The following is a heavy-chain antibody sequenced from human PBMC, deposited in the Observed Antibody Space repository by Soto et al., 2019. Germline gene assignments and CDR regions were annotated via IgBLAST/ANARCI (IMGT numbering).Heavy chain of an antibody. CDR1: GGSISSYY. CDR2: IYTSGST. J-gene: IGHJ5*02. Sequence: SETLSLTCTVSGGSISSYYWSWIRQPAGKGLEWIGRIYTSGSTNYNPSLKSRVTMSVDTSKNQFSLKLSSVTAADTAVYYCARDSSGYYYESDWFDPWGQGTLVTVSS. CDR3: ARDSSGYYYESDWFDP. D-gene: IGHD3-22*01. V-gene: IGHV4-4*07.